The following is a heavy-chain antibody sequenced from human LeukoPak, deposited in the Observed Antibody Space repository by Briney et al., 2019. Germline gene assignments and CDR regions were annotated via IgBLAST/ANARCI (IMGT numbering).Heavy chain of an antibody. Sequence: GGYLRLSCAASGITFSNAWMTWVRQAPGKGLEWVGRIKRKSDGGTTDYAAPVNDRFTISRDDSENTLYLQMNSLKTEDTAVYYCTTGDCRSTSCYTDYYYYYMDVWGKGTTVTVSS. D-gene: IGHD2-2*02. CDR2: IKRKSDGGTT. J-gene: IGHJ6*03. CDR1: GITFSNAW. CDR3: TTGDCRSTSCYTDYYYYYMDV. V-gene: IGHV3-15*01.